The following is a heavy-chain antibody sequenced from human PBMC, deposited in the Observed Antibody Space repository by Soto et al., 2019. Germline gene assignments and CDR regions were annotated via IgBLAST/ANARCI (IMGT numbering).Heavy chain of an antibody. CDR2: ISSSSSYI. D-gene: IGHD5-12*01. J-gene: IGHJ6*03. V-gene: IGHV3-21*01. CDR1: GFTFSSYS. Sequence: ESGGCLVKPGGSLRLSCAASGFTFSSYSMNWVRQAPGKGLEWVSSISSSSSYIYYADSVKGRFTISRDNAKNSLYLQMNSLRAEDTAVYYCARDWWSGYTYYYYYMDVWGKGNTVTVSS. CDR3: ARDWWSGYTYYYYYMDV.